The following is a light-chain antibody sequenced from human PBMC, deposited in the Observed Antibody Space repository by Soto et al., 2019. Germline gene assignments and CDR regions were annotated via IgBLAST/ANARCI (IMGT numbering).Light chain of an antibody. V-gene: IGKV3-15*01. J-gene: IGKJ5*01. CDR1: QSVSSN. CDR3: QQYHNWPIT. CDR2: DAS. Sequence: EIFMTQSPDTLSLSPGSSSTPSRMAPQSVSSNLAWHQQKPGQAPRILMYDASTRATGIPARFSGSGSGTEFTLTISSLQSEDFAVYYCQQYHNWPITFGQGTRLEI.